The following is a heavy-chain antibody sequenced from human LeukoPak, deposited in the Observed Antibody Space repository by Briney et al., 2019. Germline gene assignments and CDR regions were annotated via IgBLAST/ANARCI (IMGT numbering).Heavy chain of an antibody. J-gene: IGHJ6*02. V-gene: IGHV1-69*13. Sequence: ASVKVSCKASGGTFSSYAISWVRQAPGQGLKWMGGIIPIFGTANYAQKFQGRVTITADESTSTAYMELSSLRSEDTAVYYCARDSALRLYYGMDVWGQGTTVTVSS. CDR1: GGTFSSYA. CDR2: IIPIFGTA. D-gene: IGHD4-17*01. CDR3: ARDSALRLYYGMDV.